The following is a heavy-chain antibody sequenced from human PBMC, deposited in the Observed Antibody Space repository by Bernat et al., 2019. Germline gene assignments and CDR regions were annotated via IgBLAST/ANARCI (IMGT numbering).Heavy chain of an antibody. CDR1: GFTFSNAW. J-gene: IGHJ4*02. Sequence: EVQLVESGGGLVKPGGSLRLSCAASGFTFSNAWMNWVRQAPGKGLEWVGRIKSKTDGGTTDYAAPVKGRFTISRDDSKNMLYLQMNSLKTEDTAVYYCTTDQYYYDSSGYYYVPYFDYWGQGTLVTVSS. V-gene: IGHV3-15*07. CDR3: TTDQYYYDSSGYYYVPYFDY. D-gene: IGHD3-22*01. CDR2: IKSKTDGGTT.